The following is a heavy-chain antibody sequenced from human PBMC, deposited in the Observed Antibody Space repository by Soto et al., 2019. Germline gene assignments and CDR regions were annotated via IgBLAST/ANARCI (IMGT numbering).Heavy chain of an antibody. CDR1: GGSISSGGYY. V-gene: IGHV4-31*03. D-gene: IGHD1-7*01. CDR3: VSDLVTGSTKGDCIDV. CDR2: IYYSGST. Sequence: SETLSLTCTVSGGSISSGGYYWSWIRQHPGKGLEWIGYIYYSGSTYYNPSLKSRVTISVDTSKNQFSLKLSSVTAADTAVYYCVSDLVTGSTKGDCIDVPGRGTTVPVSS. J-gene: IGHJ6*02.